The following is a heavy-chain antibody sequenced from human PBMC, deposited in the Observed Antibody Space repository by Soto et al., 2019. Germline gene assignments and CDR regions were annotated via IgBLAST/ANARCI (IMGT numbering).Heavy chain of an antibody. D-gene: IGHD2-2*01. CDR3: ARDEACSSTSCYQWRSGDWFDP. CDR2: ISTYSGDT. CDR1: GYTFTSYG. Sequence: QVQLVQSGAEVKKPGASVKVSCKASGYTFTSYGISWVRQAPGQGLEWMGWISTYSGDTNYAQNLQGRVTMTTDTSTSTAHMELRSLRSDDTAVYYCARDEACSSTSCYQWRSGDWFDPWGQGTLVTVSS. J-gene: IGHJ5*02. V-gene: IGHV1-18*01.